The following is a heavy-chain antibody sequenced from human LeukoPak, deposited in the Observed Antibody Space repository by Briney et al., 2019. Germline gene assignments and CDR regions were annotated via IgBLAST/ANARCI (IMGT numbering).Heavy chain of an antibody. Sequence: GGSLRLSCAVSGSDFSSHNFHWVRQAPGKGLEWVSFISRNSRTTYYADSVKGRFTTSRDDDKNLVYLQMNSLGAEDTAVYYCARDEEVYHSTDYYEAMLDPWGQGTLVTV. D-gene: IGHD3-22*01. CDR3: ARDEEVYHSTDYYEAMLDP. J-gene: IGHJ5*02. CDR2: ISRNSRTT. V-gene: IGHV3-48*04. CDR1: GSDFSSHN.